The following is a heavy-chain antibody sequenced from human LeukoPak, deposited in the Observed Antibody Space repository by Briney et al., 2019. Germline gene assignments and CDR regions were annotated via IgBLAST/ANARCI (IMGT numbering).Heavy chain of an antibody. D-gene: IGHD4-17*01. V-gene: IGHV4-34*01. CDR2: INHSGST. Sequence: SETLSPSCAVYGGSSSGYYWSWIRQPPGKGLEWIGEINHSGSTNYNPSLKSRVTISVDTSKNQFSLKLSSVTAADTAVYSCARVGLVAIKNYGDWSDPRGQGTLVTVSS. CDR3: ARVGLVAIKNYGDWSDP. J-gene: IGHJ5*02. CDR1: GGSSSGYY.